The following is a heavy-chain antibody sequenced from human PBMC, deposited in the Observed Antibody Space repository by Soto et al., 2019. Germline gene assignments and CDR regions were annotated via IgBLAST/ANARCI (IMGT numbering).Heavy chain of an antibody. CDR3: ARVNGPWAFDI. Sequence: ASVKVSCKASGYTFTSYYMHWVRQAPGQGLEWMGIINPSGGSTSYAQKFQGRVTMTRDTSISTASMELSSLRSEDTAIYYCARVNGPWAFDIWGQGTMVTVSS. J-gene: IGHJ3*02. CDR1: GYTFTSYY. V-gene: IGHV1-46*01. CDR2: INPSGGST.